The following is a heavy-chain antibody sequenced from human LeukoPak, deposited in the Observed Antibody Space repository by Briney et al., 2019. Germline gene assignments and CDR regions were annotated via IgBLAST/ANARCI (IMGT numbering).Heavy chain of an antibody. D-gene: IGHD2-2*02. CDR1: GYTFTSYG. CDR2: ISAYNGNT. Sequence: ASVKVPCKASGYTFTSYGISWVRQAPGQGLEWMGWISAYNGNTNYAQKLQGRVTMTTDTSTSTAYMELRSLRSDDTAVYYCAREYCSSTSCYMYYYYGMDVWGQGTTVTVSS. J-gene: IGHJ6*02. CDR3: AREYCSSTSCYMYYYYGMDV. V-gene: IGHV1-18*01.